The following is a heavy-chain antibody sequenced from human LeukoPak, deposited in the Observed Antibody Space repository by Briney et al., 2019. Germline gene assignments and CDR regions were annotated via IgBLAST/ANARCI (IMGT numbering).Heavy chain of an antibody. J-gene: IGHJ4*02. D-gene: IGHD1-26*01. CDR1: GYSISSGYY. V-gene: IGHV4-38-2*02. CDR2: IYHSGST. CDR3: ASSGRGSYYVQYFDY. Sequence: PSETLSLTCTVSGYSISSGYYWGWIRQPPGKGLEWIGSIYHSGSTYYNPSLKSRVTISVDTSKNQFSLKLSSVTAADTAVYYCASSGRGSYYVQYFDYWGQGTLVTVSS.